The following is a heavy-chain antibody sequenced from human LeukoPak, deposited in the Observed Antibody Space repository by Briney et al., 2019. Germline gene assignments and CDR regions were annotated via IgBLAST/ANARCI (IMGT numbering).Heavy chain of an antibody. V-gene: IGHV3-74*01. CDR2: INSDGSST. CDR1: GFTFSTYW. CDR3: VRGGPSTWS. D-gene: IGHD2-15*01. Sequence: GGSLRLSCAASGFTFSTYWMHWVRQGPGKGLLWVSRINSDGSSTYYADSVKGRFTISRDNAKNTLYLQMNSLRAEDTAVYYCVRGGPSTWSWGQGTLVTVSS. J-gene: IGHJ5*02.